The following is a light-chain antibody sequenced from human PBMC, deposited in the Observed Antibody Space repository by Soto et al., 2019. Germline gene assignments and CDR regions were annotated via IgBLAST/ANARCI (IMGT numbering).Light chain of an antibody. CDR1: RSNIGSNS. J-gene: IGLJ1*01. V-gene: IGLV1-44*01. CDR3: ASWDDRLKGYV. CDR2: IND. Sequence: QSVLTQPPSVSGTPGQRVIISCSGSRSNIGSNSANWYQQLPGTAPKLLIYINDQRPSGVPDRFSGSTSGTSVSLAISGLQSEDEADSYCASWDDRLKGYVFGTGTKVTVL.